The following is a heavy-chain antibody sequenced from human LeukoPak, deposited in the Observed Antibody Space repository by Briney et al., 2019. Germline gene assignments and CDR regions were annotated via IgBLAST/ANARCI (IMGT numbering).Heavy chain of an antibody. V-gene: IGHV3-48*03. CDR3: ASSWGFRDGYNYFDY. Sequence: GGSLRLSCVASGFTFSSYEMNWVRQAPGKGLEWLSYITSSDSTTHYADSVKGRFTISRDDAQNSLYLQMNSLRVEDTAVYYCASSWGFRDGYNYFDYWGQGTLVTVSS. CDR2: ITSSDSTT. D-gene: IGHD5-24*01. J-gene: IGHJ4*01. CDR1: GFTFSSYE.